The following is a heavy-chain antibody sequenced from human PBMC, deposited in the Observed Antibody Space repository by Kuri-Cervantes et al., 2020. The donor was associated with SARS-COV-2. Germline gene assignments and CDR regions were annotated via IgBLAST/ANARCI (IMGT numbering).Heavy chain of an antibody. CDR3: ARHPLLGVEVPAGKFDP. J-gene: IGHJ5*02. D-gene: IGHD2-2*01. CDR2: IDPSDSYT. CDR1: GYTFTNYW. V-gene: IGHV5-10-1*01. Sequence: GESLKISCKASGYTFTNYWISWVRQMPGKGLEWMGRIDPSDSYTNYSASFQGHVTISADQSISTAYLQWSSLKASDTAIYYCARHPLLGVEVPAGKFDPWGQGTMVTVSS.